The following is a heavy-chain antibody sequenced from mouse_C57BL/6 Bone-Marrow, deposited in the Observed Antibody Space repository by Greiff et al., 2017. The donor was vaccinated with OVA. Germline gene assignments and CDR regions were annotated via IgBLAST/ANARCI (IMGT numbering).Heavy chain of an antibody. V-gene: IGHV14-4*01. CDR2: IDPDNGDT. CDR3: PTSLCRLRAY. CDR1: GFNIKDDY. Sequence: VQLQQSGAELVRPGASVKLSCTASGFNIKDDYMHWVKQRPEQGLEWIGWIDPDNGDTEYASKFQGKATITADTSSNTAYLQLSSLTAEDAAVYYCPTSLCRLRAYWGQGTLVTVTA. J-gene: IGHJ3*01. D-gene: IGHD1-2*01.